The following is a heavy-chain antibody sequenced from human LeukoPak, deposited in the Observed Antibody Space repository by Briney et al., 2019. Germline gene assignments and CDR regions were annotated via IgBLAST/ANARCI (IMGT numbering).Heavy chain of an antibody. J-gene: IGHJ4*02. V-gene: IGHV1-69*05. Sequence: GASVKVSCKASGGTFSSYAISWVRQAPGQGLEWMGRIIPIFGTANYAQKFQGRVTITTDESTSTAYMELSSLRSEDTAVYYCAGRAGPPLVRGVAFDYWGQGTLVTVSS. CDR1: GGTFSSYA. D-gene: IGHD3-10*01. CDR2: IIPIFGTA. CDR3: AGRAGPPLVRGVAFDY.